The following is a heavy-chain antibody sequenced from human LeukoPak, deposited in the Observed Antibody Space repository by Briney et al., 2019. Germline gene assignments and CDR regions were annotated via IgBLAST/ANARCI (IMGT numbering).Heavy chain of an antibody. CDR2: IYYSGRT. CDR3: ARGARYCSDGSCLDY. Sequence: SETLSLTCTLSGDSICSYNWSWIRQPRGRGLECMGYIYYSGRTNYNPSITSRVTIPVAPSTNQVSLKLSSVTAADSAVYYCARGARYCSDGSCLDYWGQGTLVTVSS. D-gene: IGHD2-15*01. CDR1: GDSICSYN. V-gene: IGHV4-59*01. J-gene: IGHJ4*02.